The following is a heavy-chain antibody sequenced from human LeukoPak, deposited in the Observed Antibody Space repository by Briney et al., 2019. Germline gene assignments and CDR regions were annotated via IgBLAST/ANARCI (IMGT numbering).Heavy chain of an antibody. CDR1: GGSISSGGYS. CDR2: IYHSGST. D-gene: IGHD2-2*01. V-gene: IGHV4-30-2*01. CDR3: AGLYCSRTSCFFDY. Sequence: SQTLSLTCAVSGGSISSGGYSWSWIRQPPGKGLEWIGYIYHSGSTYYNPSLKSRVTISVDRSKNQFSLKLSSVTAADTAVYYCAGLYCSRTSCFFDYWGQGTLVTVSS. J-gene: IGHJ4*02.